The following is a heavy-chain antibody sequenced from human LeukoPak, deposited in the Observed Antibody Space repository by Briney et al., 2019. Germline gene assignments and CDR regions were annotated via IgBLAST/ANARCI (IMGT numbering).Heavy chain of an antibody. CDR2: IFYSGST. D-gene: IGHD3-10*01. CDR3: ARGTYYSSSGSYYNLDR. Sequence: PSETLSLTCTVSGGSISSSGYYWTWIRQHPGKGLEWLGYIFYSGSTYYNPSLKGRFTISLDTSKNQLSLKLSSVTAAGTAVYYCARGTYYSSSGSYYNLDRWGQGTLVTVSS. J-gene: IGHJ4*02. V-gene: IGHV4-31*03. CDR1: GGSISSSGYY.